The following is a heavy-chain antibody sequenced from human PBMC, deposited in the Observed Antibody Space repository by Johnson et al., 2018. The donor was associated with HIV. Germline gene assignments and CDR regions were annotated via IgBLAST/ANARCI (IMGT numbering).Heavy chain of an antibody. CDR1: GFTFTTYA. Sequence: VQLVESGGGVVQPGRSLRLSCAASGFTFTTYAMHWVRQAPGKGLEWVSGISWNSGSIGYADSVKGRFTISRDNAKNSLYLQMNSLRAEDTALYYCAKDISYSSSAAFDIWGQGTMVTVSS. V-gene: IGHV3-9*01. CDR3: AKDISYSSSAAFDI. D-gene: IGHD6-6*01. J-gene: IGHJ3*02. CDR2: ISWNSGSI.